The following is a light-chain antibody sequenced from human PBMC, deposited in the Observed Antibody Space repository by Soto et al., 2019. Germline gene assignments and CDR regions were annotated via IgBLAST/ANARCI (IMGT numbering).Light chain of an antibody. CDR1: QRVSSSY. V-gene: IGKV3-20*01. J-gene: IGKJ5*01. CDR3: QQYVSSPIT. Sequence: EIVLTQSPGTLSLSPGERATLSCRASQRVSSSYLAWYQQKPGQAPRLLIYGASSRATGIPDRFSGSGSGTDFTLTISRLETEDLAVYYCQQYVSSPITFVQGTRLEIK. CDR2: GAS.